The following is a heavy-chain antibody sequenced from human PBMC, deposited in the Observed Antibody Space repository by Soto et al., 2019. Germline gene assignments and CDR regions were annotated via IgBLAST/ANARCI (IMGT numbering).Heavy chain of an antibody. CDR1: GDYVRNDY. Sequence: SSATLSITCTVSGDYVRNDYNSWIRQTPGKGLEWIGYISYSGSLNYNPSLKSRVTISVDTSKNQFSLKLSSVTAADTAVYYCARGRDGDYFDYWGQGTLVTVSS. V-gene: IGHV4-59*02. D-gene: IGHD4-17*01. CDR2: ISYSGSL. CDR3: ARGRDGDYFDY. J-gene: IGHJ4*02.